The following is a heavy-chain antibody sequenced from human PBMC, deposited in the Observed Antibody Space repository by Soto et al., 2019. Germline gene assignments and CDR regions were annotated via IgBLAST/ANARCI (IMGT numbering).Heavy chain of an antibody. Sequence: GGSLRLSCAASGFTFSNAWMNWVRPAPGRGQESDGRIKSKPDAGTIEYTEPVKGRFTISRDDSKNTAYLQMSSLKIEDTALYYCNTGGYYFDFWGQGT. V-gene: IGHV3-15*07. D-gene: IGHD3-10*01. CDR2: IKSKPDAGTI. J-gene: IGHJ4*02. CDR3: NTGGYYFDF. CDR1: GFTFSNAW.